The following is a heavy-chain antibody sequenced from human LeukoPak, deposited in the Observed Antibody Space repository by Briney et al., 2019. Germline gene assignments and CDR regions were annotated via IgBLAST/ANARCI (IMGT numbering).Heavy chain of an antibody. CDR2: IKQDGSEK. D-gene: IGHD2-15*01. CDR1: GFTFSSYW. J-gene: IGHJ5*02. CDR3: ARDLRARYCSGGSFYGWFDP. V-gene: IGHV3-7*01. Sequence: GGSLRLACAASGFTFSSYWMSWVRQAPGKGLEWVANIKQDGSEKYYVDSVKGRFTISRDNAKNSLYLQMNSLRAEDTAVYYCARDLRARYCSGGSFYGWFDPWGQGTLVTVSS.